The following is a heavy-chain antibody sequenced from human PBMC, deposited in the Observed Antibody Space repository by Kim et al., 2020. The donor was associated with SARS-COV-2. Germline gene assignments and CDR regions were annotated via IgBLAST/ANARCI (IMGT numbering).Heavy chain of an antibody. Sequence: GGSLRLSCVASGFTFSSYWMSWIRQAPGKGLEWVANIAQDGSAAYYVDSVKGRFTISRDDAKNSLYLQMNSLTAEDTAVYYCTRVIGGADVNDYWGQGTLVTVSS. J-gene: IGHJ4*02. V-gene: IGHV3-7*01. D-gene: IGHD3-3*01. CDR2: IAQDGSAA. CDR3: TRVIGGADVNDY. CDR1: GFTFSSYW.